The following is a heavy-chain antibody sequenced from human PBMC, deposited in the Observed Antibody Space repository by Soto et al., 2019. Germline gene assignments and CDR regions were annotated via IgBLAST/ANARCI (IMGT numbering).Heavy chain of an antibody. J-gene: IGHJ4*02. CDR3: ASSPIVVVTAIGYCAY. V-gene: IGHV1-69*01. CDR2: IIPIFGTA. CDR1: GGTFSSYA. Sequence: QVQLVQSGAEVKKPGSSVKVSCKASGGTFSSYAISWVRQAPGQGLEWMGGIIPIFGTANYAQKFQGRVTITADESTSTADMELSSLRSEDTAVYYCASSPIVVVTAIGYCAYWGQGTLVTVSS. D-gene: IGHD2-21*02.